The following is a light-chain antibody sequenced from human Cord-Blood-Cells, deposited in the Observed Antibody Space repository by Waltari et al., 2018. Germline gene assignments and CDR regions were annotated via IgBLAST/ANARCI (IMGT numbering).Light chain of an antibody. CDR2: AAA. V-gene: IGKV1-39*01. CDR1: QSISSY. CDR3: QLSYSTPPWT. J-gene: IGKJ1*01. Sequence: DIQMTQSPSSLSASVGARVTITRRASQSISSYLYWYQQKPGKAPKLLIYAAASLQSGVPSKSSGSGSLTDFTLTISSLQPEDFATYYCQLSYSTPPWTFGQGTKVEIK.